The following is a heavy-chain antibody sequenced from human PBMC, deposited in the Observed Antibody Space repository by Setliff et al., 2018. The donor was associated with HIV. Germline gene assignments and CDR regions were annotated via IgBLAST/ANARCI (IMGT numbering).Heavy chain of an antibody. CDR1: GGTFNNYA. D-gene: IGHD3-10*01. J-gene: IGHJ6*02. V-gene: IGHV1-69*10. CDR2: IIPILGLT. Sequence: SVKVSCKASGGTFNNYAISWVRQAPGQGLEGMGGIIPILGLTNYTQKFQGGVTLNADRSTSTAYMELSSLRSEDTAMYYCGGGPPTYGPAAPSSYYYYYGVDVWGQGTTGTSP. CDR3: GGGPPTYGPAAPSSYYYYYGVDV.